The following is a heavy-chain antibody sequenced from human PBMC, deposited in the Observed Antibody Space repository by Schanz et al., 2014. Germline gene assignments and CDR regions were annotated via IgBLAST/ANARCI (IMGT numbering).Heavy chain of an antibody. D-gene: IGHD6-6*01. CDR2: ISFSGNTI. V-gene: IGHV3-48*01. CDR3: STEGPRGTRHPINYYYAMDN. Sequence: EVQLVESGGGLVRPGGSLRLSCTTSGLIFSTYTLNWVRQAPGKGLEWISYISFSGNTIYYADSVKGRFTISRDNAKNSVFLQMNRLRAEDTAVYYLSTEGPRGTRHPINYYYAMDNWGQGTKVTV. CDR1: GLIFSTYT. J-gene: IGHJ6*02.